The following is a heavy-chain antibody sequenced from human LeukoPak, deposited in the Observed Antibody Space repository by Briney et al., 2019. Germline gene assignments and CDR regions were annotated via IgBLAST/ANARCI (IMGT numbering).Heavy chain of an antibody. CDR2: ISGSGGST. D-gene: IGHD3-16*01. CDR3: SPSRAAGGKTDY. J-gene: IGHJ4*02. Sequence: PGGSLRLSCAASGFTFSSYAMHWVRQAPGKGLEWVSAISGSGGSTYYADSVKGRFTISRDNSKNTLYLQMNSLRPEDTAVYYCSPSRAAGGKTDYWGQGTLVTASS. V-gene: IGHV3-23*01. CDR1: GFTFSSYA.